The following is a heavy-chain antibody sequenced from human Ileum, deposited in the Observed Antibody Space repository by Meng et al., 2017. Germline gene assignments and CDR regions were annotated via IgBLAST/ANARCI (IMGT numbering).Heavy chain of an antibody. CDR2: THYRSKWSS. D-gene: IGHD6-19*01. CDR3: ARKAVAVGTFDY. Sequence: SETLSLTCAISGDSVSSNSAAWNWIRQSPSRGLEWLGRTHYRSKWSSDYAVSVRGRITINADTSKNQFSLQLNSVTPEDTAVYYCARKAVAVGTFDYWGQGTLVTVSS. V-gene: IGHV6-1*01. J-gene: IGHJ4*02. CDR1: GDSVSSNSAA.